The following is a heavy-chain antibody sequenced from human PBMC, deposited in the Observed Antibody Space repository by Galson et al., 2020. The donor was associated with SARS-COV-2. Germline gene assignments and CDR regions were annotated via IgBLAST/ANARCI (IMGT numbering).Heavy chain of an antibody. J-gene: IGHJ6*02. CDR3: ARDIFVYDILTGYFPNYYYYGMDV. CDR2: IWYDGSNK. V-gene: IGHV3-33*01. D-gene: IGHD3-9*01. Sequence: GESLKISCAASGFTFSSYGMHWVRQAPGKGLEWVAVIWYDGSNKYYADSVKGRFTISRDNSKNTLYLQMNSLRAEDTAVYYCARDIFVYDILTGYFPNYYYYGMDVWGQGTTVTVSS. CDR1: GFTFSSYG.